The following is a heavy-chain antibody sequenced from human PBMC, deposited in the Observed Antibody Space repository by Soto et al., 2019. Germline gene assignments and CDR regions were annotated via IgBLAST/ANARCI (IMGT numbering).Heavy chain of an antibody. D-gene: IGHD1-20*01. CDR2: IYWDDDK. J-gene: IGHJ5*02. V-gene: IGHV2-5*02. Sequence: QITLKESGPTLVKPTQTLTVTCTFSGFSLSTSGVGVGWIRQPPGKALEWLALIYWDDDKRYSPSLKSRLTITKDTSKNQVVLTMTNMDPVDTATYYCAHRPNNWNDVGWFDPWGQGTLVTVSS. CDR3: AHRPNNWNDVGWFDP. CDR1: GFSLSTSGVG.